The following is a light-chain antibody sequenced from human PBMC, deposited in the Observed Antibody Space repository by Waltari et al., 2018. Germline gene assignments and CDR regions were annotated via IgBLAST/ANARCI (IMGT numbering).Light chain of an antibody. CDR3: CSYAGDSLWV. Sequence: QSALTQPASVSASPGQSITISCKGTRSDIGSYNLVSWYQPHPGKAPKVMIYDVTKRPSGVSNRFSGSKSGYTASLTVSGLQAEDESDYYCCSYAGDSLWVFGGGTKLTVL. J-gene: IGLJ3*02. CDR2: DVT. V-gene: IGLV2-23*02. CDR1: RSDIGSYNL.